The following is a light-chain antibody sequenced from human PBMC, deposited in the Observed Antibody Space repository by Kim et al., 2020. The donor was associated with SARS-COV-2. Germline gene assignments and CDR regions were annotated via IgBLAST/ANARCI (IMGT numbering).Light chain of an antibody. CDR2: KDS. CDR3: QSADSSGTGWV. V-gene: IGLV3-25*03. CDR1: ALPKQY. J-gene: IGLJ3*02. Sequence: PGQTARITCSGDALPKQYAYWYQQKPGQAPVLVIYKDSERPSGIPERFSGSSSGTTVTLTISGVQAEDEADYYCQSADSSGTGWVFGGGTQLTVL.